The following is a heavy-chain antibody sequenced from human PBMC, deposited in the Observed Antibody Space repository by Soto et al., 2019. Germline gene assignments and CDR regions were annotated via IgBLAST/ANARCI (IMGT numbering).Heavy chain of an antibody. CDR1: GGSVSSSNYY. D-gene: IGHD2-8*01. Sequence: PSETLSLTCTVSGGSVSSSNYYWSWIRQPPGKGLEWLGYIYYSGSASYNPSLKSRITVSVDTSKNQFSLKASDTAMYYCARGYCTTNICDPWFDPWGQGTLVTVSS. J-gene: IGHJ5*02. CDR3: ARGYCTTNICDPWFDP. V-gene: IGHV4-61*01. CDR2: IYYSGSA.